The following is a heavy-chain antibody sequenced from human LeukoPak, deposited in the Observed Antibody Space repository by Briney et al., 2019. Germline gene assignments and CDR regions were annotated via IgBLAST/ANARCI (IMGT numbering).Heavy chain of an antibody. Sequence: PGGSLRLSCAASGFTFSSYAMSWVRQAPGKGLEWVGRIKSKTDGCTTDYAAPVKGRFTISRDDSKNTLHLQMNSLKTEDTAVYYCTTSNSDLGYCSSTSCPGRYYYYGMDVWGQGTTVTVSS. CDR3: TTSNSDLGYCSSTSCPGRYYYYGMDV. CDR2: IKSKTDGCTT. V-gene: IGHV3-15*01. D-gene: IGHD2-2*01. CDR1: GFTFSSYA. J-gene: IGHJ6*02.